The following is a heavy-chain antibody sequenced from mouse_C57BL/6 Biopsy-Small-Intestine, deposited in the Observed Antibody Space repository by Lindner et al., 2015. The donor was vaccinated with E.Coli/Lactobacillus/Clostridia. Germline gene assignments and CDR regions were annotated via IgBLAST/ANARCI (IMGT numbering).Heavy chain of an antibody. CDR2: IYPRSGNT. D-gene: IGHD2-4*01. CDR3: ARSIYYDRYFDV. CDR1: GYTFTSYG. V-gene: IGHV1-81*01. Sequence: VQLQESGAELARPGASVKLSCKASGYTFTSYGISWVKQRTGQGLEWIGEIYPRSGNTYYNEKFKGKATLTADKSSSTACMKLRSLTSEDSAVYFCARSIYYDRYFDVWGTGTTVTVSS. J-gene: IGHJ1*03.